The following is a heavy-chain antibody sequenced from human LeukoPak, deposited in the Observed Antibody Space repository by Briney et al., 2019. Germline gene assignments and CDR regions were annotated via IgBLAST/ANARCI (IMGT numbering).Heavy chain of an antibody. CDR2: TYYRSKWYN. V-gene: IGHV6-1*01. CDR3: TRDGIRVLDY. CDR1: GDCVSSTSAA. D-gene: IGHD1-1*01. Sequence: SQTLSLTCAMSGDCVSSTSAAWIWIRQSPSSGLEWLGRTYYRSKWYNDYAVSVKSRIVINPDTSKNQFSLQRSSVTPEDTAVYYCTRDGIRVLDYWGQGILVTVSS. J-gene: IGHJ4*02.